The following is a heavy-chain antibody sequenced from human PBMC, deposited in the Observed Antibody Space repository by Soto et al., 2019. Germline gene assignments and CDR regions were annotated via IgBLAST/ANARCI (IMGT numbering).Heavy chain of an antibody. D-gene: IGHD6-19*01. V-gene: IGHV4-34*01. J-gene: IGHJ3*02. CDR1: GGSFSGYY. CDR3: ARGLTYSSGWYAHAFDI. CDR2: INHSGST. Sequence: QVQLQQWGAGLLKPSETLSLTCAVYGGSFSGYYWSWIRQPPGKGLEWIGEINHSGSTNYNPSLKRRITISVDTSKNQFSLKLSSVTAADTAVYYCARGLTYSSGWYAHAFDIWGQGTMVTVSS.